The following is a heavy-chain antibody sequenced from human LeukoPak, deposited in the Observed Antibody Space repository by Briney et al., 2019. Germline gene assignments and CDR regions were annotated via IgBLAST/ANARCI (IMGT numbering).Heavy chain of an antibody. CDR1: GGSISSHY. CDR2: IFYSGST. Sequence: SETLSLTCTVSGGSISSHYWSWVRQAPGKGLEWIGYIFYSGSTNYNPSLNSRVTMSVDRSKNHFSLTLNSVTAADTAVYYCARGPGGPGMYYFDYWGQGTLVTVSS. J-gene: IGHJ4*02. D-gene: IGHD3-10*01. V-gene: IGHV4-59*11. CDR3: ARGPGGPGMYYFDY.